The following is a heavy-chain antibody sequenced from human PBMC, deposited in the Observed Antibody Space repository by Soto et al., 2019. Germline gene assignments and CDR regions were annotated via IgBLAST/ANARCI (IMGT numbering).Heavy chain of an antibody. CDR2: IRSKSNSYAT. CDR1: GFTFSGSA. D-gene: IGHD4-17*01. Sequence: EVQLVESGGGLVQPGGSLKLSCAVSGFTFSGSAMHWVRQASGKGLEWVGRIRSKSNSYATAYAGSVKGRFTISRDDSKNTAYLQMNSLKTEDTAVYYCTRGYGDSVRDYWGQGTVVTVSS. J-gene: IGHJ4*02. CDR3: TRGYGDSVRDY. V-gene: IGHV3-73*01.